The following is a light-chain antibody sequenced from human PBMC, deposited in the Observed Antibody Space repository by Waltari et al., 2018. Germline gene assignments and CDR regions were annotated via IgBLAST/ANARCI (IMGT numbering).Light chain of an antibody. CDR3: QQYNSYPFT. CDR1: QSISSW. Sequence: DIQMTHSPSSLSASVGDRVTITCRATQSISSWLAWYQQKPGKAPKLLNYEASSLESGVPSRFSGSGSGTEFTLTISSLQPDDFATYYCQQYNSYPFTFGRGTKVDIK. CDR2: EAS. V-gene: IGKV1-5*03. J-gene: IGKJ3*01.